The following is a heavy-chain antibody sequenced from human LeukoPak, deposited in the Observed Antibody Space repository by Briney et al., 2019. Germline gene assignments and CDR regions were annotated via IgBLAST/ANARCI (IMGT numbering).Heavy chain of an antibody. CDR2: MSGRRNYT. CDR1: GFTFSDYY. Sequence: GGSLRLSCAASGFTFSDYYMNWIRQAPGKGLEWVSYMSGRRNYTDYADSVKGRFTISRDNAKNSLYLQMNSLRAEDTAVYYCARTLVAAPGSKGGPWGQGTLVTVSS. J-gene: IGHJ5*02. V-gene: IGHV3-11*03. CDR3: ARTLVAAPGSKGGP. D-gene: IGHD6-13*01.